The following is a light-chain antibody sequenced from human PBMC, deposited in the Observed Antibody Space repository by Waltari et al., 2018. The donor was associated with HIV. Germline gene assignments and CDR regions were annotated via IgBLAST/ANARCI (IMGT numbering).Light chain of an antibody. CDR2: EVS. J-gene: IGLJ2*01. V-gene: IGLV2-23*02. CDR1: SSDVGSYYL. CDR3: CSYAGSSTFVV. Sequence: QSALTQPASVSGSPGQSITISCTGTSSDVGSYYLVSWYQKHPGKAPKLLIYEVSKRPSGVSNRFSGYRSGNAASLTISGLQAEDEADYYCCSYAGSSTFVVFGGGTKLTVL.